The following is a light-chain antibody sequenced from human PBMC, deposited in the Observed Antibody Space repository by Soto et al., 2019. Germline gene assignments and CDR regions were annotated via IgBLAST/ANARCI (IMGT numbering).Light chain of an antibody. J-gene: IGLJ1*01. CDR1: SSDVGVYNY. V-gene: IGLV2-14*03. Sequence: QSVLTQTASVSGSPGQSITISCTGTSSDVGVYNYVSWYQHHPGKAPKLMIFDVNNRPSGVSDRFSGSKSGNTASLTISGLQAEDEADYYCNSYTSRKTSVFGSGTKVTVL. CDR2: DVN. CDR3: NSYTSRKTSV.